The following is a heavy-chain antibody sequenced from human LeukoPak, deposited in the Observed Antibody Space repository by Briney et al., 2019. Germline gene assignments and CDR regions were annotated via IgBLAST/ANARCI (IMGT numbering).Heavy chain of an antibody. Sequence: SQTLSLTCTVSGGSISSGGYFWSWIRQHPGKGLVWIGYIYYSGSTYYNPSLKSRVTISVDTSKNQFSLKLSSVTAADTAVYYCRSADYDYVWGNGAFDIWGQGTMVTVSS. D-gene: IGHD3-16*01. CDR3: RSADYDYVWGNGAFDI. CDR2: IYYSGST. J-gene: IGHJ3*02. V-gene: IGHV4-31*03. CDR1: GGSISSGGYF.